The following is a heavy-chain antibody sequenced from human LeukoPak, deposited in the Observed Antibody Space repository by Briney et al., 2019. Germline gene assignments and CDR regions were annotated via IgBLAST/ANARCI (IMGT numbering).Heavy chain of an antibody. J-gene: IGHJ6*02. CDR3: ARDRAYYYGSGTSRSYYYYGMDV. CDR2: ISSSGSTI. V-gene: IGHV3-11*01. Sequence: GGSLRLSCAASGFTFSDYYMSWIRQAPGKGLEWVSYISSSGSTIYYADSVKGRFTISRDNAKNSLYLQMNSLRAEDTAVYYCARDRAYYYGSGTSRSYYYYGMDVWGQGTTVTVSS. CDR1: GFTFSDYY. D-gene: IGHD3-10*01.